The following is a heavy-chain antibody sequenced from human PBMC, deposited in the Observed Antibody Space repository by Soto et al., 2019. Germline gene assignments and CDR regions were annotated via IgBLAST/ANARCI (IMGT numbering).Heavy chain of an antibody. CDR2: ISGSGSTM. J-gene: IGHJ6*04. CDR1: GFTFSDYY. V-gene: IGHV3-11*01. CDR3: ARDQFYYASDL. Sequence: PGGSLRLSCAASGFTFSDYYMTLIRQAPGKGLEWVSKISGSGSTMFYADSVRGRFTVSRDNAKNSLYLEMNSLRAEDTAVYYCARDQFYYASDLWGKGTTVTVSS. D-gene: IGHD3-16*01.